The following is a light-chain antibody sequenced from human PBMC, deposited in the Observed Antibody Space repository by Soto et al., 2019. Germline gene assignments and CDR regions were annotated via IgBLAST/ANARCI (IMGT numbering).Light chain of an antibody. J-gene: IGKJ4*01. Sequence: DIHMTQSPSSLSASVGDRVTITCRASQGISNSLAWYQQRPGKVPKLLIYAASTLQSGVPSRFSGSGSGTDFPLTISSLQPEDVAPYYCQKYNSAPLSFGGGTRVEIQ. CDR1: QGISNS. CDR2: AAS. V-gene: IGKV1-27*01. CDR3: QKYNSAPLS.